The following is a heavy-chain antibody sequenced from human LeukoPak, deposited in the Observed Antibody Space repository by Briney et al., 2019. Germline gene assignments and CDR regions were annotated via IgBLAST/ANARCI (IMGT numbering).Heavy chain of an antibody. J-gene: IGHJ4*02. D-gene: IGHD2-2*01. CDR3: ARSGHCSGTSCYGEGIDF. Sequence: GASVKVSCKASGYTFTSYGISWVRQAPGQGLEWMGWISAYNGNTADAQIFQGRVTMTTDTSTSTAYMELRSLRSDDTAVYFCARSGHCSGTSCYGEGIDFWGQGTLVTVSS. CDR1: GYTFTSYG. CDR2: ISAYNGNT. V-gene: IGHV1-18*01.